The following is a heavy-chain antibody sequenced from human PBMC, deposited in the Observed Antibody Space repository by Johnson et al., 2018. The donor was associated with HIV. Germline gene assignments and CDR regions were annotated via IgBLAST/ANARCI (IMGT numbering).Heavy chain of an antibody. D-gene: IGHD6-19*01. J-gene: IGHJ3*02. Sequence: VQLVESGGGLVQPGGSLRLSCTASGFTFSDAWMSWVRQAPGKGLEWVGRIKSKTDGGTTDYAAPVKGRFTISRDDSKNTLYLQMNSLKTEDTAVYYCTTQAQWLVRAYDAFDIWGQGTMVTVSS. CDR3: TTQAQWLVRAYDAFDI. CDR1: GFTFSDAW. V-gene: IGHV3-15*01. CDR2: IKSKTDGGTT.